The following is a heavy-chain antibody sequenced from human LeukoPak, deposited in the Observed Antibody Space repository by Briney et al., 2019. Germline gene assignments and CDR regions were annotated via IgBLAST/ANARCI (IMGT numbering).Heavy chain of an antibody. V-gene: IGHV4-4*07. CDR2: IHTSGNT. CDR1: GGSISSYY. J-gene: IGHJ5*02. CDR3: ARHAYYDSSGTTTADWFDP. Sequence: SETLSLTCTVSGGSISSYYWSWIRQPAGKGLEWIGRIHTSGNTDYNPSLKSRVTISVDTSKNQFSLKLSSVTAADTAVYYCARHAYYDSSGTTTADWFDPWGQGTLVTVSS. D-gene: IGHD3-22*01.